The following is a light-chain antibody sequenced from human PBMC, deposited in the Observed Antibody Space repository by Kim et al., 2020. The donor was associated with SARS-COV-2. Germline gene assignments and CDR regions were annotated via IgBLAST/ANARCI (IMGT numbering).Light chain of an antibody. CDR3: QQRSNWLT. CDR2: DAS. CDR1: QNISSY. Sequence: SLSPGERVTLSCRASQNISSYLAWYQQKPGQAPRLLIYDASNRATGIPARFSGSGSGTDFTLTISSLEPEDFAVYYCQQRSNWLTFGGGTKVDIK. V-gene: IGKV3-11*01. J-gene: IGKJ4*01.